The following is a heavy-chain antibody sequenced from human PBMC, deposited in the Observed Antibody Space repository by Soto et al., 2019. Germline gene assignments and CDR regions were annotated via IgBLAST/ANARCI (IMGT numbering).Heavy chain of an antibody. CDR3: ARAGYSSSWSPYYFDY. CDR2: IIPIFGTA. V-gene: IGHV1-69*12. D-gene: IGHD6-13*01. J-gene: IGHJ4*02. CDR1: GGTFSSYA. Sequence: QVQLVQSGAEVKKPGSSVKVSCKASGGTFSSYAISWVRQAPGQGLEWMGGIIPIFGTANYAQKFQGRVMITADESTSTAYMELSSLRSEDTAVYYCARAGYSSSWSPYYFDYWGQGTLVTVSS.